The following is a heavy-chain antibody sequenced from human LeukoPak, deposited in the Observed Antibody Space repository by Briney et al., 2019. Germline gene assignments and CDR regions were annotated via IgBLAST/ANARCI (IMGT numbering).Heavy chain of an antibody. CDR1: GGSISSSSYY. CDR3: ARGYYDILTGYYNWFDP. V-gene: IGHV4-30-2*01. CDR2: IYHSGST. J-gene: IGHJ5*02. Sequence: SETLSLTCTVSGGSISSSSYYWGWIRQPPGKGLEWIGYIYHSGSTYYNPSLKSRVTISVDRSKNQFSLKLSSVTAADTAVYYCARGYYDILTGYYNWFDPWGQGTLVTVSS. D-gene: IGHD3-9*01.